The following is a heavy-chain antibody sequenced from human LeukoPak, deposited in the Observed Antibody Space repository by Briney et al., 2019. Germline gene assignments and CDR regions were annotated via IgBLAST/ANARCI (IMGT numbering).Heavy chain of an antibody. CDR1: GGSINSYY. CDR2: IHYTGST. Sequence: SETLSLTCTVSGGSINSYYWSWIRQPPGKGLECIGSIHYTGSTNYNPSLKSRVTISVDTSKSQFSLKLSFVTAADTAIYYCARGGYYGSGNDFRFDPWGQGTLVTVSS. D-gene: IGHD3-10*01. CDR3: ARGGYYGSGNDFRFDP. V-gene: IGHV4-59*01. J-gene: IGHJ5*02.